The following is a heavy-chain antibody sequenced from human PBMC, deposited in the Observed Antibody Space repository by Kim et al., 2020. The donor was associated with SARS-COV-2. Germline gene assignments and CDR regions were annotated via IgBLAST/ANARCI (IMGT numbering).Heavy chain of an antibody. J-gene: IGHJ3*02. CDR3: AKDSDDILTGYPDDAFDI. CDR1: GFTFDDYA. Sequence: GGSLRLSCAASGFTFDDYAMHWVRQAPGKGLEWVSLISGDGGSTYYADSVKGRFTISRDNSKNSLYLQMNSLRTEDTALYYCAKDSDDILTGYPDDAFDIWGQGTMVTVSS. CDR2: ISGDGGST. D-gene: IGHD3-9*01. V-gene: IGHV3-43*02.